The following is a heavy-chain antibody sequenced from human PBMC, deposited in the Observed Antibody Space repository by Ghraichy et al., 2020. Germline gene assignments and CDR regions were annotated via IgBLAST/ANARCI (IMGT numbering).Heavy chain of an antibody. V-gene: IGHV4-34*01. CDR3: ARGVAAAGEFRNWFDP. J-gene: IGHJ5*02. CDR1: GGSFSGYY. Sequence: SETLSLTCAVYGGSFSGYYWSWIRQPPGKGLEWIGEINHSGSTNYNPSLKSRVTISVDTSKNQFSLKLSSVTAADTAVYYCARGVAAAGEFRNWFDPWGQGTLVTVSS. D-gene: IGHD6-13*01. CDR2: INHSGST.